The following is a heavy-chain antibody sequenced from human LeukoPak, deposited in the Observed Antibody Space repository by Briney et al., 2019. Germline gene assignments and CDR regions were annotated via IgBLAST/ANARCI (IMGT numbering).Heavy chain of an antibody. D-gene: IGHD5-18*01. Sequence: GGSPRLSCAASGFMFSRYWMSWVRQAPGKGLEWVSAISGSGGSTYYADSVKGRFTISRDNSKNTLYLQMNSLRAEDTAVYYCAKDLGIQLWSKQPFDYWGQGTLVTVSS. CDR3: AKDLGIQLWSKQPFDY. CDR2: ISGSGGST. CDR1: GFMFSRYW. J-gene: IGHJ4*02. V-gene: IGHV3-23*01.